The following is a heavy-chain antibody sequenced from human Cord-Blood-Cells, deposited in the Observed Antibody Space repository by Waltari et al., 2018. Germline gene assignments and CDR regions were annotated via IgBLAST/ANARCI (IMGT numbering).Heavy chain of an antibody. CDR3: ARHWSGSTYYYYYMDV. V-gene: IGHV4-39*01. Sequence: QLQLQESGPGLVKPSETLSLTCTVSGGSISSSSYYWGWIRQPPGKGLEWIGSIYYSGSTYYNPSLKSRVTISVDTSKNQFSLKLSSVTAADTAVYYCARHWSGSTYYYYYMDVWGKGTTVTVSS. CDR1: GGSISSSSYY. D-gene: IGHD1-26*01. J-gene: IGHJ6*03. CDR2: IYYSGST.